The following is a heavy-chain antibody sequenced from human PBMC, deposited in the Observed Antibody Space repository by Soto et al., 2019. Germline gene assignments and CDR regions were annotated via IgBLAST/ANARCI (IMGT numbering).Heavy chain of an antibody. CDR2: IFHSGNA. CDR3: ARAHAPTLPFDY. Sequence: PWGTLSLSCAVCGGCVRNLDGSWILQPPGKRLEWIGFIFHSGNAKYNPSLKSRVTISIDTSKSQFSLSLDSVTAADTAVYFCARAHAPTLPFDYWGLRTLVTVPS. J-gene: IGHJ4*01. D-gene: IGHD2-15*01. V-gene: IGHV4-59*02. CDR1: GGCVRNLD.